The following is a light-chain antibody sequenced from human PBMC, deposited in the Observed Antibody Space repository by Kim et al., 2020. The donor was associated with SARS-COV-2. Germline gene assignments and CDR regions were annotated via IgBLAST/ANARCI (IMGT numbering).Light chain of an antibody. Sequence: QLVLTQSPSASASLGASVKLTYTLSSGHSSYAIAWHQQQPEKGPRYLMKLNSDGSHSKGDGIPDRFSGSSSGAERYLTISSLQSEDEADYYCQTWGTGTWVFGGGTQLTVL. CDR1: SGHSSYA. CDR3: QTWGTGTWV. V-gene: IGLV4-69*01. CDR2: LNSDGSH. J-gene: IGLJ3*02.